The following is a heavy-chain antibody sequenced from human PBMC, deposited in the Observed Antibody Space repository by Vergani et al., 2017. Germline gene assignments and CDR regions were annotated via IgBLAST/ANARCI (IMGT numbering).Heavy chain of an antibody. V-gene: IGHV3-23*01. Sequence: EVQLLESGGSLKQPGGSVRLSCAASGFTFSTYAMHWVRQAPGKGLEWVSALTGGGGSTYYADSFKGYFIISRDNSRDSLYLQMNSQRPEETATYYRVRDTGGYGNFFNSWGRGPLVPVSS. D-gene: IGHD1-26*01. CDR1: GFTFSTYA. CDR3: VRDTGGYGNFFNS. CDR2: LTGGGGST. J-gene: IGHJ4*02.